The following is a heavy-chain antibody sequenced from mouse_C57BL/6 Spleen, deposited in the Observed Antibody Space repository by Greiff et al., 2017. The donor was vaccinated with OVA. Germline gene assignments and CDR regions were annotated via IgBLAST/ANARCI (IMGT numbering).Heavy chain of an antibody. J-gene: IGHJ2*01. D-gene: IGHD2-2*01. CDR1: GYTFTSYW. CDR2: IDPSDSYT. Sequence: QVQLQQPGAELVKPGASVKLSCKASGYTFTSYWMQWVKQRPGQGLEWIGEIDPSDSYTNYNQKFKGKATLTVDTSSSTAYMQLSSLTSEDSAVYYCARFAGYRFFDYWGQGTTLTVSS. V-gene: IGHV1-50*01. CDR3: ARFAGYRFFDY.